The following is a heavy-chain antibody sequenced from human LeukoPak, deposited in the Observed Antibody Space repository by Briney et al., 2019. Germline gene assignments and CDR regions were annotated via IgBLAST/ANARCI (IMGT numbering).Heavy chain of an antibody. Sequence: PGGSLRLSCAASGFTFSSYSMNWVRQAPGKGLEWVSSITSSSSYIYYADSVKGRFTISRDNAKNSLYLQMNSRRAEDTAVYYCARDQFLEPDYWGQGTLVTVSS. J-gene: IGHJ4*02. CDR2: ITSSSSYI. D-gene: IGHD3-3*01. CDR3: ARDQFLEPDY. CDR1: GFTFSSYS. V-gene: IGHV3-21*01.